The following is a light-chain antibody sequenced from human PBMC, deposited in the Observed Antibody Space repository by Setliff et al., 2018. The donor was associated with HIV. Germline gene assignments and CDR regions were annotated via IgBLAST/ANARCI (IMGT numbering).Light chain of an antibody. V-gene: IGKV1-39*01. Sequence: DIQMTQSPSSLSASVGDRVTITCRASQNIDNYLNWYQQKPGKAPKLLIYAASSLQSGVPSRFSGRRSEANFTLTINSLQPGDFATYFCQQSYHTPRFSFGPGTKVDIK. CDR3: QQSYHTPRFS. CDR2: AAS. J-gene: IGKJ3*01. CDR1: QNIDNY.